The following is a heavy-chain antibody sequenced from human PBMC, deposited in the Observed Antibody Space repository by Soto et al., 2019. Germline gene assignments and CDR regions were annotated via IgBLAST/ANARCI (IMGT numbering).Heavy chain of an antibody. CDR3: AHRSIAAAGSWDVGSFDY. J-gene: IGHJ4*02. V-gene: IGHV2-5*02. CDR2: IYWDDDK. D-gene: IGHD6-13*01. CDR1: GFSLSTSGVG. Sequence: HITFKESGPTLVKPTQTLTLTCTFSGFSLSTSGVGLGWLRQPPGKALEYLALIYWDDDKRYSPSLRSRLTITKDTSKNQVVLTLTNMDPVDTATYYCAHRSIAAAGSWDVGSFDYWGQGTLVTVSS.